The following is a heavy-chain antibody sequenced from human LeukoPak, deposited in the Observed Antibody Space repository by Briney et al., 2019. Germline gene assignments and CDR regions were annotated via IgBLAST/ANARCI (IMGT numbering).Heavy chain of an antibody. CDR1: GGYIGSGDYY. CDR2: IYYSGRN. J-gene: IGHJ5*02. D-gene: IGHD3-10*01. CDR3: ARESQSGWFDP. Sequence: PSETLSLTCTVSGGYIGSGDYYWSWIRQYPGKGLEWIGYIYYSGRNSYNPSLKSRLSISVDTSENQFSLKLTSVTAADTAIYYCARESQSGWFDPWGQGTLVTVSS. V-gene: IGHV4-31*03.